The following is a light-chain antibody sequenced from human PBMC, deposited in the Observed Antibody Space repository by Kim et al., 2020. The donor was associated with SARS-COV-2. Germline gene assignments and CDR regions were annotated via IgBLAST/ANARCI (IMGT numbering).Light chain of an antibody. CDR3: QKYNTAPPLT. J-gene: IGKJ4*01. Sequence: DIQMTQSPSSLSASVGDRVTITCRASQVNDNYLAWYQQKPGKVPKLLIYGASTLQSGVPSRFSGSGSGTDFTLTISSLQPEDVATYYCQKYNTAPPLTFGGGTKVDIK. CDR1: QVNDNY. CDR2: GAS. V-gene: IGKV1-27*01.